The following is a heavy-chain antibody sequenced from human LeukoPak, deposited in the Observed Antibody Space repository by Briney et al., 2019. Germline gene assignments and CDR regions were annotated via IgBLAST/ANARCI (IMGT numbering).Heavy chain of an antibody. D-gene: IGHD6-13*01. J-gene: IGHJ4*02. CDR3: ARGYSSSLYYFDY. V-gene: IGHV3-48*01. CDR1: GFTFSSYS. Sequence: PGGSLRLSCAASGFTFSSYSMNWVRQAPGKGLEWVSYISSSSSTIYYADSVKGRFTISRDNAKNSLYLQMNSLSAEDTAVYYCARGYSSSLYYFDYWGQGTLVTVSS. CDR2: ISSSSSTI.